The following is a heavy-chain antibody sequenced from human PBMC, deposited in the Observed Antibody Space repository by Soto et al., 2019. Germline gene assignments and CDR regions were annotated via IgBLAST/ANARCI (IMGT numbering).Heavy chain of an antibody. V-gene: IGHV1-3*01. CDR1: WYTFTRYT. CDR3: ARGIATGQLDP. Sequence: SVKVSFKASWYTFTRYTMNWVRQAPGQRLEWMGWINPDNGNTKSSQNFQDRVIITRDTSASTAYMDLSSLRSEDTAVYYCARGIATGQLDPWGQGTLVTVSS. CDR2: INPDNGNT. D-gene: IGHD2-15*01. J-gene: IGHJ5*02.